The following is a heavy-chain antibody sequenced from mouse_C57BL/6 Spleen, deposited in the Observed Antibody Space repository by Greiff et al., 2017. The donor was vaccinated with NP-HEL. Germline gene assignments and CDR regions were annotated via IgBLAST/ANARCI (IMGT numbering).Heavy chain of an antibody. V-gene: IGHV5-4*01. J-gene: IGHJ1*03. CDR2: ISDGGSYT. Sequence: EVQLVESGGGLVKPGGSLKLSCAASGFTFSSYAMSWVRQTPEKRLEWVATISDGGSYTYYPDNVKGRFTISRDHAKNNLYLQMSHLKYEDTAMYYCAREGGYVHDLRYLFCDVWRTETTVTVPS. CDR1: GFTFSSYA. CDR3: AREGGYVHDLRYLFCDV. D-gene: IGHD6-1*01.